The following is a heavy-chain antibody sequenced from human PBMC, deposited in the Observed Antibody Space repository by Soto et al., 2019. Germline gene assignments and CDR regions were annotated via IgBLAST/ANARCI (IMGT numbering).Heavy chain of an antibody. D-gene: IGHD6-13*01. CDR3: ARGKAVGTHFFDT. V-gene: IGHV3-13*01. Sequence: PGGSLRLSCEASGFTFSGFDMHWVRQPTGKGLEWVSTIGTAGDTYYAVAVKGRFTISRSNAKNSLSLQMNSLPAGDTAVYVCARGKAVGTHFFDTCRQRPKVGVCS. CDR2: IGTAGDT. J-gene: IGHJ4*02. CDR1: GFTFSGFD.